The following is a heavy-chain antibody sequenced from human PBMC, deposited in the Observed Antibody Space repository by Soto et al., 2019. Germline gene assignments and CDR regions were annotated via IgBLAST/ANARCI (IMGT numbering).Heavy chain of an antibody. CDR3: ARDPYVDPFLVMDV. D-gene: IGHD3-10*02. J-gene: IGHJ6*03. CDR1: GFTFSDYY. V-gene: IGHV3-11*01. Sequence: QVQLVESGGGLVKPGGSLRLSCAASGFTFSDYYMNWIRQAPGKGLGWVSYISGSGSTLYYADSVEGRLTISRDNAKHTLYRQMKSQRAEDTAVYYCARDPYVDPFLVMDVLGKGTTVTVSS. CDR2: ISGSGSTL.